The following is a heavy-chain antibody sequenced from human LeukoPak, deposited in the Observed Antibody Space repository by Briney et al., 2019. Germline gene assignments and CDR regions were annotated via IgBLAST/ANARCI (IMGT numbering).Heavy chain of an antibody. V-gene: IGHV4-39*07. Sequence: SETLSLTCTVSGGSISSYYWGWIRQPPGKGLEWIGSIYYSGSTYYNPSLKSRVTISVDTSKNQFSLKLSSVTAADTAVYYCARDDPSTGDLDAFDIWGQGTMVTVSS. CDR1: GGSISSYY. D-gene: IGHD7-27*01. CDR3: ARDDPSTGDLDAFDI. CDR2: IYYSGST. J-gene: IGHJ3*02.